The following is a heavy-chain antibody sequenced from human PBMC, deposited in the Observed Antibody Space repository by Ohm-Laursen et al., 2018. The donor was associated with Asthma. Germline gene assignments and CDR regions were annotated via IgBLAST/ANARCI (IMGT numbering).Heavy chain of an antibody. Sequence: TLSLTCTVSGGSISSYYWSWIRQPPGKGLEWIGYIYYSGSTNYNPSLKSRVTISVDTSKNQFSLKLSSVTAADTAVYYCARGGQYYYGSGTKRGAFDIWGQGTMVTVSS. D-gene: IGHD3-10*01. CDR3: ARGGQYYYGSGTKRGAFDI. J-gene: IGHJ3*02. CDR1: GGSISSYY. V-gene: IGHV4-59*01. CDR2: IYYSGST.